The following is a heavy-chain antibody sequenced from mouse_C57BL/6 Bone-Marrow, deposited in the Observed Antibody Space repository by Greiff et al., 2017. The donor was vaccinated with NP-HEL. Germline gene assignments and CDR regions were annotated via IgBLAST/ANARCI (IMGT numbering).Heavy chain of an antibody. Sequence: QVQLQQPGAELVRPGSSVKLSCKASGYTFTSYWMHWVKQRPIQGLEWIGNIDPSDSETHYNQKFKDKATLTVDKSSSTAYMQLSSLTSEDSAVYYCARYCSGEYFEVWGTGTTVTVSS. V-gene: IGHV1-52*01. CDR1: GYTFTSYW. CDR3: ARYCSGEYFEV. J-gene: IGHJ1*03. D-gene: IGHD1-1*01. CDR2: IDPSDSET.